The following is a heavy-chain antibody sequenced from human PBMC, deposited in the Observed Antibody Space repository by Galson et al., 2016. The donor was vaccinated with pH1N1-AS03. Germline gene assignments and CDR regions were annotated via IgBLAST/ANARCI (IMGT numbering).Heavy chain of an antibody. D-gene: IGHD4-23*01. CDR2: IKGDGTRI. V-gene: IGHV3-7*01. J-gene: IGHJ4*02. CDR3: ANYYGGSGDSFDD. CDR1: GFTFSTYW. Sequence: SLRLSCAASGFTFSTYWMSWVRQAPGKGLEWVACIKGDGTRICYVDSVKGRFTISRDNAKNSLFLEMNSLGVEDTAVYYCANYYGGSGDSFDDWGQGTLVSVSS.